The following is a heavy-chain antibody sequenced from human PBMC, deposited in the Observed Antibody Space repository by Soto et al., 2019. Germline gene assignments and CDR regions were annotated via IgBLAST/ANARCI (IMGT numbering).Heavy chain of an antibody. CDR2: INHRGST. Sequence: SETLSLTCAGYGGSFSGYYWSWIRQPPGKGLEWIGEINHRGSTNYNPSLKSRVTISVNKSKNQLSLKLSTVTAADTAVYFCSIFFIAAHINLFAPWGQGTLVTVSS. J-gene: IGHJ5*02. V-gene: IGHV4-34*01. D-gene: IGHD3-16*02. CDR1: GGSFSGYY. CDR3: SIFFIAAHINLFAP.